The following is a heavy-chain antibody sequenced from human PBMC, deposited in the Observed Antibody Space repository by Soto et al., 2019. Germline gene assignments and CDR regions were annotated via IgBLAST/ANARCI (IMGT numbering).Heavy chain of an antibody. CDR2: ISASGGST. V-gene: IGHV3-23*01. J-gene: IGHJ6*02. CDR3: AKDLRTSTNYNYGMDV. Sequence: DVQLLESGGGLVQPGGSLRLSCAASGFTFSTYAMSWVRQAPGKGLKWVSVISASGGSTFYADSVKGRFTVSRDNSRNTLYLQVISLRVEDTAVYYCAKDLRTSTNYNYGMDVWGQGTTVTVSS. CDR1: GFTFSTYA.